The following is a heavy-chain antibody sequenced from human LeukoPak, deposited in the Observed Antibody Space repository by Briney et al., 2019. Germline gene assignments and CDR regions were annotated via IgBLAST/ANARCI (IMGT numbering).Heavy chain of an antibody. D-gene: IGHD4-17*01. CDR2: ISAYNGNT. CDR3: ARVSHGCNWFDP. J-gene: IGHJ5*02. Sequence: GAAGYVSRKSSGYTFTFYDFGWVRQAPAQGLEWVGWISAYNGNTNYAQKLEGRVTMPTDTSTSTAYMELRSLRSDDTAVYYCARVSHGCNWFDPWGQGNLVTVSS. V-gene: IGHV1-18*01. CDR1: GYTFTFYD.